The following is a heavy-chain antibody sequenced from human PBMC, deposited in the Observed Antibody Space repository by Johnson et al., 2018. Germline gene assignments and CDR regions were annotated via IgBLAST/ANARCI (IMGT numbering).Heavy chain of an antibody. D-gene: IGHD5-18*01. CDR2: ISRNGTTI. J-gene: IGHJ4*02. Sequence: QVQLVQSGGGLVKPGGSLRLSCAVSGFTFSDYYMSWIRQAPGKGLEWISYISRNGTTIYYADPVKGRFTISRDNTKNSLDLQMNSLRAEDTAVYYCARDRGYSEHKNWGQGTLVTVFS. CDR1: GFTFSDYY. V-gene: IGHV3-11*04. CDR3: ARDRGYSEHKN.